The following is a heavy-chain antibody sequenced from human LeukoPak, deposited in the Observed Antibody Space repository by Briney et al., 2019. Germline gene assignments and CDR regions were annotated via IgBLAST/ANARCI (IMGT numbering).Heavy chain of an antibody. CDR1: GYTFSNYD. V-gene: IGHV1-18*01. CDR2: ISAYNGNT. CDR3: ARVKVGLGAFDT. D-gene: IGHD5/OR15-5a*01. Sequence: ASVKVSCKASGYTFSNYDISWVRQAPGQGLEWMGWISAYNGNTNYAQNLQGSVTMTTDTSTSTAYMELRSLRSDDTAVYYCARVKVGLGAFDTWGQGTMVTVSS. J-gene: IGHJ3*02.